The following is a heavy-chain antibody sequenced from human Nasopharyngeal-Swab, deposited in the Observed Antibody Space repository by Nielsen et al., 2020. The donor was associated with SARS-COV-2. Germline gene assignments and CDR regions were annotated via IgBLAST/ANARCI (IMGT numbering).Heavy chain of an antibody. CDR2: ISPYNDYT. D-gene: IGHD3-16*01. Sequence: ASVKVSCKTSGYTFSSYGIAWVRQAPGQGLEWLGWISPYNDYTHYAQKFQGSVTMTSDTSTSTAYLELMSLTSDDTAVYYCARELGVGLFDYWGQGTLVTVSS. CDR1: GYTFSSYG. CDR3: ARELGVGLFDY. J-gene: IGHJ4*02. V-gene: IGHV1-18*01.